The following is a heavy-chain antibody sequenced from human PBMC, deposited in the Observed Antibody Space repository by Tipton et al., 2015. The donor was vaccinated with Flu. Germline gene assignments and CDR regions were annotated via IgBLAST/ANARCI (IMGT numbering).Heavy chain of an antibody. CDR1: GGSISSYY. CDR2: IYYSGST. CDR3: ARELNYGMDV. V-gene: IGHV4-59*01. J-gene: IGHJ6*02. Sequence: TLSLTCPVSGGSISSYYWSWIRQPPGKGLEWIGYIYYSGSTNYNPSLKSRVTISVDTSKNQFSLKLSSVTAADTAVYYCARELNYGMDVWGQGTTVTVSS.